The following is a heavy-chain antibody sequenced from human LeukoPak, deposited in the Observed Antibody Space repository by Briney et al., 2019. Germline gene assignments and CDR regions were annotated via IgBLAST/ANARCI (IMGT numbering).Heavy chain of an antibody. V-gene: IGHV1-46*01. Sequence: ASVKVSCKASGYNFISYYMHWVRQAPGQGLEWMGIINPSGGSTSYAQKFQDRVTMTRDTSTSTVYMELSSLRSEDTAVYYCAREDVVLVDAVRYYYYGMDVWGQGTTVTVSS. D-gene: IGHD2-8*01. CDR1: GYNFISYY. J-gene: IGHJ6*02. CDR3: AREDVVLVDAVRYYYYGMDV. CDR2: INPSGGST.